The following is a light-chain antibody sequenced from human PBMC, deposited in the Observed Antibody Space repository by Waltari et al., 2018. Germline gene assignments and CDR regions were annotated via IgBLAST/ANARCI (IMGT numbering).Light chain of an antibody. J-gene: IGLJ3*02. CDR2: GSG. CDR3: QSYDTSLSVV. CDR1: GSNIGAGYD. V-gene: IGLV1-40*01. Sequence: QSVLTQPPSVSGAPGQRVTLSCTGSGSNIGAGYDVHWYQHLPRAAPKLRIYGSGSRPLGFPDRFFGSTSGTSASLAITGLQAEDEGDYYCQSYDTSLSVVFGGGTKLTVL.